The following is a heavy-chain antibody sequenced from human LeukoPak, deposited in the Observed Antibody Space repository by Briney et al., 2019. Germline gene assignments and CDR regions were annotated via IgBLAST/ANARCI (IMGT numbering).Heavy chain of an antibody. CDR3: ARGRSYGFDFDS. CDR1: GVSINTCCYY. D-gene: IGHD5-18*01. Sequence: SETLSLTCDVSGVSINTCCYYWTWIRQAPGKGLEWIGYKYYSGSTRYNSSLRSRLTISLDSSKNQFSLRLTSVTAAGTAVYYCARGRSYGFDFDSWGPGTLVIVSS. V-gene: IGHV4-61*01. CDR2: KYYSGST. J-gene: IGHJ4*02.